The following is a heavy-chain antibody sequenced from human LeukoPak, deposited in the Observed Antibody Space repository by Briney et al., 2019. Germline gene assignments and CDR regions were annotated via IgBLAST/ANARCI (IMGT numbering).Heavy chain of an antibody. J-gene: IGHJ4*02. CDR3: ARGDGRQQLVLVY. Sequence: PSETLSLTCAVYGGSFSGYYWSWIRQSPGKGLEWIGEINHSGSTNYSPSLKSRVTISVDTSKNQFSLKLSSVTAADTAVYSCARGDGRQQLVLVYWGQGTLVTVSS. D-gene: IGHD6-13*01. V-gene: IGHV4-34*01. CDR2: INHSGST. CDR1: GGSFSGYY.